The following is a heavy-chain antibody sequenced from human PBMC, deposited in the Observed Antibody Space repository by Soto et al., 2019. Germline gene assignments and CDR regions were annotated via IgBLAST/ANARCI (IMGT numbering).Heavy chain of an antibody. V-gene: IGHV3-15*01. J-gene: IGHJ6*02. CDR3: TRDQYDFWSGYNGMDV. CDR1: GFTFSNAW. Sequence: GGSLRLSCAVSGFTFSNAWMSWVRQAPGKGLEWVGRIKSKTDGGTTDYAAPVKGRFTISRDDSKSIAYLQMNSLKTEDTAVYYCTRDQYDFWSGYNGMDVWGQGTTVTVSS. CDR2: IKSKTDGGTT. D-gene: IGHD3-3*01.